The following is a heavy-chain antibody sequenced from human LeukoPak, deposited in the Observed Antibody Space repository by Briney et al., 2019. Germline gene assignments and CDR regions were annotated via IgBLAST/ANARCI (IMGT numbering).Heavy chain of an antibody. CDR2: ISSSSGYI. CDR3: ARRATTERGHSYGLDY. D-gene: IGHD5-18*01. J-gene: IGHJ4*02. V-gene: IGHV3-21*06. CDR1: GFIFSTYH. Sequence: GGSLRLSCEVSGFIFSTYHMNWVRQAPGKGLEWVSSISSSSGYIYYADSMTGRFTISRDNAKNSLYLQMNSLRAEDTAIYYCARRATTERGHSYGLDYWGQGTLVTVSS.